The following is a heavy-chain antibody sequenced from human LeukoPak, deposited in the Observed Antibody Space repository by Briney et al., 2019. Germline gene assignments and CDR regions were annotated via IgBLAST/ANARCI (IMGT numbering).Heavy chain of an antibody. CDR3: ARGIDEWLYLNY. J-gene: IGHJ4*02. D-gene: IGHD3-3*01. CDR2: MNRDGSEV. V-gene: IGHV3-7*04. CDR1: GFPFAPFW. Sequence: PEGSLRLSCAASGFPFAPFWMTWVRQAPGKGPEFVATMNRDGSEVAYGNSVRGRFTISRDNAKNSLYLQMYSLRAEDTAVYYCARGIDEWLYLNYWGQGALVTVSS.